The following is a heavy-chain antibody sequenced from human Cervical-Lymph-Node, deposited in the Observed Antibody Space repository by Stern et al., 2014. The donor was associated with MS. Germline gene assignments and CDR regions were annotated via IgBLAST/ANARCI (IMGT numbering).Heavy chain of an antibody. CDR2: ISTGGRRT. J-gene: IGHJ4*02. V-gene: IGHV3-23*04. Sequence: DVHLVESGGDLVQPGGSLRLSCAGSGFIFSNYAMSWVRQAPGKGLEWVSSISTGGRRTTYADSVKGRFIISQDTSKNTLYLQMDSLRADDTAVYYCATGSLRFLEWLLLDWGQGTLVIVSS. CDR3: ATGSLRFLEWLLLD. CDR1: GFIFSNYA. D-gene: IGHD3-3*01.